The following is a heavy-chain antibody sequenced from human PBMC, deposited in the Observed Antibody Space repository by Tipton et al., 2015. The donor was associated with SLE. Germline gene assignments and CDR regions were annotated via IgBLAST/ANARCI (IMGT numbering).Heavy chain of an antibody. CDR3: ARGGVGVPRAFDI. CDR1: GGSISSSSYY. D-gene: IGHD1-26*01. J-gene: IGHJ3*02. V-gene: IGHV4-61*05. CDR2: IYYSGST. Sequence: TLSLTCTVSGGSISSSSYYWGWIRQPPGKGLEWIGYIYYSGSTNYNPSLKSRVTISVDTSKNQFSLKLSSVTAADTAVYYCARGGVGVPRAFDIWGQGTMVTVSS.